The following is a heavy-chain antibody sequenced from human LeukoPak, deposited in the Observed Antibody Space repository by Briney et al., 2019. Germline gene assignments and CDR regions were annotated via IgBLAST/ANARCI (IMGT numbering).Heavy chain of an antibody. CDR1: GFTFSSYA. Sequence: GGSLRLSCAASGFTFSSYAMRWVRQAPGKGLEWVAVISYDGSNKYYADSVKGRFTISRDNSKNTLYLQMNSLRAEDTAVYYCAREVFGVATDYFDYWGQGTLVTVSS. CDR2: ISYDGSNK. J-gene: IGHJ4*02. CDR3: AREVFGVATDYFDY. D-gene: IGHD3-3*01. V-gene: IGHV3-30*04.